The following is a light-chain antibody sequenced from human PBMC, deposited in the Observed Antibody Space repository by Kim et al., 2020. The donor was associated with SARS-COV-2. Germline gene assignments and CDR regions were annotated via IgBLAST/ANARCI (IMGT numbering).Light chain of an antibody. CDR2: GNI. Sequence: QSVLTQPPSVSGAPGQRVTISCTGSTSNIGAGYDVHWYQQVPGTAPKLLIFGNINRPSGVPDRFSASKSGTSASLAITGLQAEDEADYYCQSYAINLSGSRVFGGGTKVTVL. CDR3: QSYAINLSGSRV. J-gene: IGLJ1*01. CDR1: TSNIGAGYD. V-gene: IGLV1-40*01.